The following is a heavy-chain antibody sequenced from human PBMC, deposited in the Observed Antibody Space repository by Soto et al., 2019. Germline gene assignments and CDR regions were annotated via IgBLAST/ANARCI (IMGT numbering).Heavy chain of an antibody. CDR2: IYYSGT. CDR1: GGSISSDDYF. CDR3: ARDLAYCASGSCYAKWGS. D-gene: IGHD2-15*01. V-gene: IGHV4-30-4*01. J-gene: IGHJ5*02. Sequence: SETVSLTCTVSGGSISSDDYFWSWIRQPPGKGLEWVGFIYYSGTYYNPSLKSRAAISADTSKNQFSLRLSSVTAADTAVYYCARDLAYCASGSCYAKWGSWGQGTLVTVSS.